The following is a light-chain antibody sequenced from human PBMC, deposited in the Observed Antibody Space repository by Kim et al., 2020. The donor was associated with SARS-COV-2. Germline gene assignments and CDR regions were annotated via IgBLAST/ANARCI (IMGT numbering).Light chain of an antibody. Sequence: EIVMTQSPATLSVSPGERATLSCRANQSVSSNLAWYQQKPGQAPRLLIYGASTRVTDIPARFSGSGSGTEFTLTISSLQSEDFAVYYCQQFDNWPWTFGQGTKVEIK. J-gene: IGKJ1*01. CDR2: GAS. CDR1: QSVSSN. CDR3: QQFDNWPWT. V-gene: IGKV3-15*01.